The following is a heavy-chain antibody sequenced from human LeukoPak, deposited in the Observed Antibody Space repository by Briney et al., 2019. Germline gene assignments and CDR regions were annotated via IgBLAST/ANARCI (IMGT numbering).Heavy chain of an antibody. Sequence: GESLKISCKGSGYSFTSYWIGWVRQMPGKGLEWMGIIYPGDSDTRYSPSFQGQVTISADKSISTAYLQWSSLKASDTAMYYCARTGYSSGWYWGYFDYWGQGTLVTVSS. CDR1: GYSFTSYW. CDR3: ARTGYSSGWYWGYFDY. V-gene: IGHV5-51*01. D-gene: IGHD6-19*01. J-gene: IGHJ4*02. CDR2: IYPGDSDT.